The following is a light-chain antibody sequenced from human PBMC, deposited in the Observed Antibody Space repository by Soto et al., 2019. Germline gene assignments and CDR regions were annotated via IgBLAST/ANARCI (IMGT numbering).Light chain of an antibody. CDR1: FNDVGGYNY. V-gene: IGLV2-8*01. CDR3: SSYVGNNNLV. Sequence: QSVLTQPPSASGSPGQSVTISCTGTFNDVGGYNYVSWYQQHPGKAPKVIIYEVYKRPSGVPDRFSGSKSGKTASLTASGLQADDEADYYCSSYVGNNNLVFGGGTKVTVL. J-gene: IGLJ3*02. CDR2: EVY.